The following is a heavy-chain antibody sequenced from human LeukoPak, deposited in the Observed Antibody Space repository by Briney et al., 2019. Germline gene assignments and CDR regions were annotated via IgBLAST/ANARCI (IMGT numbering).Heavy chain of an antibody. J-gene: IGHJ6*03. CDR2: IYYTGST. D-gene: IGHD2-2*01. CDR1: GGSISSSSYY. Sequence: SETLSLTCTVSGGSISSSSYYWGWIRQPPGKGLEWIGCIYYTGSTNHNPSLKSRVIISVDTSKNQFSLKMSSVTAADTAVYYCARVPSGSAYHHMDVWGKGTTVTVSS. CDR3: ARVPSGSAYHHMDV. V-gene: IGHV4-61*05.